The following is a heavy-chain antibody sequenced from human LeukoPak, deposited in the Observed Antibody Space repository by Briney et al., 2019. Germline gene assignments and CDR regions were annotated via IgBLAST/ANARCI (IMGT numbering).Heavy chain of an antibody. D-gene: IGHD2-15*01. CDR1: GYTFTSYA. Sequence: ASVKVSCKTSGYTFTSYAISWVRQAPGQGLEWMGGIIPILGTTKYAQNFQGRVTTTADESTSTAYMELSSLRSEDTAVYYCARTPRTYYYYMDVWGKGTTVTISS. CDR2: IIPILGTT. CDR3: ARTPRTYYYYMDV. J-gene: IGHJ6*03. V-gene: IGHV1-69*13.